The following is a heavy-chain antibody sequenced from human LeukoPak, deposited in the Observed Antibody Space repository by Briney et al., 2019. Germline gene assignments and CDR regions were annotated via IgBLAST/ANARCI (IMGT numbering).Heavy chain of an antibody. CDR2: IWYDGSNK. V-gene: IGHV3-33*01. Sequence: GGSLRLSCAASGFTFSSYGMHWVRQAPGKGLEGVAVIWYDGSNKYYADSVKGRFTISRDNSKNTLYLQMNSLRAEDTAVYYCARSAMAYDFWYFDPWGQGTLVTVSS. CDR3: ARSAMAYDFWYFDP. CDR1: GFTFSSYG. D-gene: IGHD3-3*01. J-gene: IGHJ5*02.